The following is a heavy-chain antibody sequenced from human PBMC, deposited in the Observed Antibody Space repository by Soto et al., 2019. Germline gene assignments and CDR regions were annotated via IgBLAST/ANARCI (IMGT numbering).Heavy chain of an antibody. Sequence: GASVKVSCKASGGTFSNHAIKWVRQAPGQGLEWMGRIIPIFTTTNYAQNFQGRVTITADESTITAYMELTSLKHDDTAVYYCAREVAADGTFREDVFDIWGQGTMVTVSS. CDR3: AREVAADGTFREDVFDI. J-gene: IGHJ3*02. V-gene: IGHV1-69*13. D-gene: IGHD6-13*01. CDR1: GGTFSNHA. CDR2: IIPIFTTT.